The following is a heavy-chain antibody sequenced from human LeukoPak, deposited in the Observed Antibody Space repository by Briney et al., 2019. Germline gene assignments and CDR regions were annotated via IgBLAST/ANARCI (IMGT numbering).Heavy chain of an antibody. V-gene: IGHV3-48*01. Sequence: GGSLRLSCAASGFTFSSYSMNWVRQAPGKGLEWVSYISSSSSTIYYADSVKGRFTISRDNAKNSLYLQMNSLRAEDTAVYYCARENGALGYYYYYMDVWGKGTTVTVSS. CDR2: ISSSSSTI. J-gene: IGHJ6*03. CDR1: GFTFSSYS. CDR3: ARENGALGYYYYYMDV. D-gene: IGHD3-16*01.